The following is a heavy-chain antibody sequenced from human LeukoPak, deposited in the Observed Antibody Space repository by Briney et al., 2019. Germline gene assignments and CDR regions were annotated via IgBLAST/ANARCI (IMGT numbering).Heavy chain of an antibody. CDR1: GGSISSYY. CDR2: IYYSWST. V-gene: IGHV4-59*01. CDR3: ARGPDYGGTVDY. Sequence: PSETLSLTCTGSGGSISSYYWSWIRQPPGKGLEWIGYIYYSWSTNYNPSLKSRVTISVDTSKNQFSLKLSSVTAADTAVYYCARGPDYGGTVDYWGQGTLVTVSS. D-gene: IGHD4-23*01. J-gene: IGHJ4*02.